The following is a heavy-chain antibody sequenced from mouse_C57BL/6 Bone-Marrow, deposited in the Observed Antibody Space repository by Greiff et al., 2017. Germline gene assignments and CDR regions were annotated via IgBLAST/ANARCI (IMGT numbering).Heavy chain of an antibody. Sequence: EVQGVESGGGLVQPGGSLKLSCAASGFTFSDYGMAWVRQAPRKGPEWVAFISNLAYSIYYADTVTGRFTISRENAKNTLYLEMSSLRSEDTAMYYCARRVTTDYAMDYWGQGTSVTVSS. CDR3: ARRVTTDYAMDY. V-gene: IGHV5-15*01. CDR1: GFTFSDYG. D-gene: IGHD2-2*01. J-gene: IGHJ4*01. CDR2: ISNLAYSI.